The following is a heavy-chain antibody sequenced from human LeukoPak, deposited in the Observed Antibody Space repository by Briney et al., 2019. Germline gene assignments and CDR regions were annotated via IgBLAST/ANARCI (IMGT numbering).Heavy chain of an antibody. D-gene: IGHD3-10*01. CDR2: INPSGGST. J-gene: IGHJ6*03. V-gene: IGHV1-46*01. CDR1: GYTFTSYY. Sequence: ASVNVSCKSSGYTFTSYYMYWVRQAPGQGLEWMGIINPSGGSTNYAQKFQGRVTVTRDTSTSTVYMELSSLRSGDTAVYYCARGPRITMVRGGQWYYYMDVWGKGTTVTISS. CDR3: ARGPRITMVRGGQWYYYMDV.